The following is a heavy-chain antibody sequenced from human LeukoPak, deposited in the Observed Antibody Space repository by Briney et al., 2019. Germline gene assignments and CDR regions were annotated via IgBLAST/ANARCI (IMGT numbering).Heavy chain of an antibody. CDR2: ISAYNGNT. Sequence: ASVKVSCKASGYTFTSYGISWLRQAPGQGLEWMGWISAYNGNTNYAQKLQGRVTMTTVTSTSTAYMELRSLRSDGTAVYYCARDYYDSSGYFDYWGQGTLVIVSS. D-gene: IGHD3-22*01. CDR1: GYTFTSYG. V-gene: IGHV1-18*01. J-gene: IGHJ4*02. CDR3: ARDYYDSSGYFDY.